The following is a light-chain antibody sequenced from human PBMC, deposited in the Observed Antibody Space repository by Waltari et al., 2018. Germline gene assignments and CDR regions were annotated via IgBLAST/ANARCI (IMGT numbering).Light chain of an antibody. Sequence: QSALTQPPSASGSPGQSVTIPCTGTSSDVGGYNYLSWYQQHPGKAPKLMIYEVSRRPSGVPDRFSGSKSGNTASLTVSGLQAEDEADYYCSSYAGSNNLLFGGGTKLTVL. V-gene: IGLV2-8*01. CDR2: EVS. CDR1: SSDVGGYNY. J-gene: IGLJ2*01. CDR3: SSYAGSNNLL.